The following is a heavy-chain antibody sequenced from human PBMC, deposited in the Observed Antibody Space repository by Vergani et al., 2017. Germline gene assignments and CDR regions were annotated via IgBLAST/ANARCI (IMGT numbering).Heavy chain of an antibody. J-gene: IGHJ4*02. CDR3: ARESYSSASFDY. V-gene: IGHV3-49*04. CDR1: GFNFGEYG. Sequence: EVQLVESGGDLVQPGRSLRLSCQTSGFNFGEYGVSWVRQAPGKGLEWIGFIRSKTYGATTEYAASVRGRFTISRDDSKGIAYLQMNSLRAEDTAVYYCARESYSSASFDYWGQGTLVTVSS. D-gene: IGHD6-6*01. CDR2: IRSKTYGATT.